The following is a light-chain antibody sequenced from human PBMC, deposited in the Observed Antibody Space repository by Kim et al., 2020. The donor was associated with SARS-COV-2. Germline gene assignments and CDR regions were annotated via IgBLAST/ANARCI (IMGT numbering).Light chain of an antibody. Sequence: GQTVRITCQGHSLRIYYASWSQQNPGQAPVLVIYGKNNRPSGIPDRFSGSSSGNTASLTITGAQAEDEADYYCNSRDSSGNHVVFGGGTQLTVL. V-gene: IGLV3-19*01. CDR3: NSRDSSGNHVV. CDR2: GKN. CDR1: SLRIYY. J-gene: IGLJ2*01.